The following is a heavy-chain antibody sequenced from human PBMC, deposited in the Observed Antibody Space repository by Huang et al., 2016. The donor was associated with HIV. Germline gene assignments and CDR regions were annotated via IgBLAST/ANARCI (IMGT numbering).Heavy chain of an antibody. D-gene: IGHD2-15*01. V-gene: IGHV4-34*01. CDR2: INHSGNT. J-gene: IGHJ4*02. CDR3: ARVDCSGGSCYYVDY. CDR1: SGSFSGYS. Sequence: QVPLQQWGAGLLQPSETLSLTCAVYSGSFSGYSWRWIRQPPGKGLEWIGEINHSGNTNYSPSLKSRVTRSGDTSKNQFALRLSSVTAADTAVYYCARVDCSGGSCYYVDYWGQGTLVTVS.